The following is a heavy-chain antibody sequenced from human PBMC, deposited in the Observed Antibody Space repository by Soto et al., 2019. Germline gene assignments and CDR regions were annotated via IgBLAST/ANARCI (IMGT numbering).Heavy chain of an antibody. CDR2: IYSGGST. D-gene: IGHD1-20*01. J-gene: IGHJ4*02. V-gene: IGHV3-53*01. CDR1: GFTVSSNY. Sequence: EVQLVESGGGLIQPGGSLSLSCAASGFTVSSNYMSWVRQAPGQGLEWVSVIYSGGSTYYADYVKGRFTISRDNSKNTQYLQMNSLRTEDTAVYYCARDQGWYVNWGQGTLGTVSS. CDR3: ARDQGWYVN.